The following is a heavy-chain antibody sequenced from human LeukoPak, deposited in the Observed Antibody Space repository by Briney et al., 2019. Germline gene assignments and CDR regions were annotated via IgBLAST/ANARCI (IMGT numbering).Heavy chain of an antibody. Sequence: SETLSLTCTVSGGSISSYYWSWIRQPAGKGLEWIGRIYTSGSTNYNPSLKSRVTMSVDTSKNQFSLKLSPVTAADTAVYYCARDPYLGYCSSTSCYRIPFDIWGQGTMVTVSS. CDR1: GGSISSYY. D-gene: IGHD2-2*01. CDR2: IYTSGST. CDR3: ARDPYLGYCSSTSCYRIPFDI. V-gene: IGHV4-4*07. J-gene: IGHJ3*02.